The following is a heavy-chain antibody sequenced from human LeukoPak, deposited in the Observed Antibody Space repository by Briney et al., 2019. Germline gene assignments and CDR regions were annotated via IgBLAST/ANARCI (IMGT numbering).Heavy chain of an antibody. CDR2: TVSRGTT. D-gene: IGHD6-19*01. Sequence: GGSLRLSCVASGFTFTSDAMNWVRQAPGKGLEWVSSTVSRGTTQYADSVKGRFTVYRDTSKNTLYLQMNSLRADDTAVYYCAKCSTSAYTTGWCNWIDPWGQGTLVTVSS. V-gene: IGHV3-23*01. J-gene: IGHJ5*02. CDR3: AKCSTSAYTTGWCNWIDP. CDR1: GFTFTSDA.